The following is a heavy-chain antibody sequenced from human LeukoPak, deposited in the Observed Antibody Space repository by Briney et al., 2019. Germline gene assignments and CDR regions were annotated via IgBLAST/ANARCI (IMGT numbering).Heavy chain of an antibody. CDR3: ARARDGLLWFGELFPFLDF. V-gene: IGHV3-7*01. Sequence: PGGSLRLSCAGSGFTFSSYWMSWVRQAPGKGLEWVANIKEDGSEKYYGDSVKGRFTISRDNAKNSPYLEMNSLRAEDTAVYYCARARDGLLWFGELFPFLDFWGQGNLVTVSS. CDR2: IKEDGSEK. D-gene: IGHD3-10*01. J-gene: IGHJ4*02. CDR1: GFTFSSYW.